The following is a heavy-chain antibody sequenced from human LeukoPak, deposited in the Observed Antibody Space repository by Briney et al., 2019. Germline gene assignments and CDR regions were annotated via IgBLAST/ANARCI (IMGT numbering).Heavy chain of an antibody. CDR2: IYYSGST. V-gene: IGHV4-30-4*08. D-gene: IGHD6-13*01. Sequence: PSETLSLTCTVSGGSISSSSYYWGWIRQPPGKGLEWIGYIYYSGSTYYNPSLKSRVTISVDTSKNQFSLKLSSVTAADTAVYYCARDSSSWSPLGYYYYYGMDVWGQGTTVTVSS. J-gene: IGHJ6*02. CDR3: ARDSSSWSPLGYYYYYGMDV. CDR1: GGSISSSSYY.